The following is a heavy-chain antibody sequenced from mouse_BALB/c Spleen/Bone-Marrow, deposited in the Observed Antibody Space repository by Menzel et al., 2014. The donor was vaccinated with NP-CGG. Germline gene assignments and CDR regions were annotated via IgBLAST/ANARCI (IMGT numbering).Heavy chain of an antibody. V-gene: IGHV5-9*03. CDR1: GFTFDSYN. CDR3: ARREYDDYFDY. J-gene: IGHJ2*01. CDR2: ISSGGGNT. D-gene: IGHD2-14*01. Sequence: EVQLVESGGGLVTPGGSLKLSCAASGFTFDSYNMSWVRQTPEKRLEWVATISSGGGNTYYPDSVKGRFTVSRDNAKNNLYLQMSSLRSEDTALYYCARREYDDYFDYWGQGTTLTVSS.